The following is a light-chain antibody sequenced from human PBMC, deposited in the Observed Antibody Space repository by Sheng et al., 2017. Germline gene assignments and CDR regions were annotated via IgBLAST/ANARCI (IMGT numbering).Light chain of an antibody. J-gene: IGKJ2*01. CDR2: GAS. Sequence: DIQMTQSPSSLSASVGDTVSITCRASQRFSSQLNWYQQKPGKAPKVLIYGASNLQSGVPSRFSGSGSGPDFTLTISSLQPEDFATYYCQQSHSIPYTFGQGTKLEIK. CDR1: QRFSSQ. CDR3: QQSHSIPYT. V-gene: IGKV1-39*01.